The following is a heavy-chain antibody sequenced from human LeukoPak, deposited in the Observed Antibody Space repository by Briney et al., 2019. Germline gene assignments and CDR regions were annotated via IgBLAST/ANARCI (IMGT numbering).Heavy chain of an antibody. CDR2: INPSGGST. CDR1: GYTFTSYY. J-gene: IGHJ6*02. CDR3: AREREYDSSGYYLGYYYYGMDV. V-gene: IGHV1-46*01. Sequence: GASVKVSCKASGYTFTSYYMHWVRQAPGQGLEWMGIINPSGGSTSYAQKFQGRATMTRDTSTSTVYMELSSLRSEDTAVYYCAREREYDSSGYYLGYYYYGMDVWGQGTTVTVSS. D-gene: IGHD3-22*01.